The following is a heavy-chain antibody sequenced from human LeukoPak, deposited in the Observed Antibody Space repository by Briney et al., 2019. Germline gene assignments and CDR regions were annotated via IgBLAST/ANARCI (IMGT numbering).Heavy chain of an antibody. CDR2: INLSGGGT. V-gene: IGHV1-46*01. Sequence: ASVKVSCKASGYTFTSYYMHWVRQAPGQGLEWMGIINLSGGGTSYAQKFQGRVTMTRDMSTSTVYMELSSLRSEDTAVYYCARYATKWELLPGGLGYFDYWGQGTLVTVSS. D-gene: IGHD1-26*01. J-gene: IGHJ4*02. CDR1: GYTFTSYY. CDR3: ARYATKWELLPGGLGYFDY.